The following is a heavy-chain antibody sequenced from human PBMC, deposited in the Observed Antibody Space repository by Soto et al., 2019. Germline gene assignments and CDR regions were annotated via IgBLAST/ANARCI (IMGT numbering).Heavy chain of an antibody. CDR2: MNPNSGNT. CDR1: GYTFTSYD. V-gene: IGHV1-8*01. D-gene: IGHD3-10*01. Sequence: ASVKVSCKVLGYTFTSYDINWVRKADGQGLEWMGLMNPNSGNTGYAQKFQGRVTMTRDTSTSTVYMELSSLRSEDTAVYYCARDVEYGSGYYYFDYWGQGTLVTVSS. J-gene: IGHJ4*02. CDR3: ARDVEYGSGYYYFDY.